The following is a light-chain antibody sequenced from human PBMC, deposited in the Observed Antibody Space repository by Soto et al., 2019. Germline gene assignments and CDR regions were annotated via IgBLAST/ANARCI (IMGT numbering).Light chain of an antibody. CDR2: GNS. Sequence: QSVLTQPPSVSGAPGQRVTISCTGSSSNIGAGYDVHWYQQLPGTAPKLLIYGNSNRPSGVPDRFSGSKSGTSASLAITGLQAEDEADYDCQSYDSCLSGWVFGGGTKLTVL. V-gene: IGLV1-40*01. CDR3: QSYDSCLSGWV. CDR1: SSNIGAGYD. J-gene: IGLJ3*02.